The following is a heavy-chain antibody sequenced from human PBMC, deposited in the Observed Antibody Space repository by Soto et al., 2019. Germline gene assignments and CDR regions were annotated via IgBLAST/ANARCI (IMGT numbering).Heavy chain of an antibody. CDR2: INHSGST. D-gene: IGHD3-10*01. CDR3: GGRAKGKTMVRGVDRYFDY. CDR1: GGSFSGYY. Sequence: SETLSLTCAVYGGSFSGYYWSWIRQPPGKGLEWIGEINHSGSTNYNPSLKSRVTISVDTSKNQFSLKLSSVTAADTAVYYCGGRAKGKTMVRGVDRYFDYWGQGTLVTVSS. J-gene: IGHJ4*02. V-gene: IGHV4-34*01.